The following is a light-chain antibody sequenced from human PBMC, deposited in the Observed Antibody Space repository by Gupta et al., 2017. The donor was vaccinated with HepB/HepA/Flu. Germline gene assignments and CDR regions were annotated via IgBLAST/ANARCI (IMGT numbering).Light chain of an antibody. CDR1: QSVNNY. V-gene: IGKV3-11*01. Sequence: EIELTQSPATLSLSPGEGATLSCWASQSVNNYLAWYQQKPGQAPRLLIYDASNRATGIPPRFSGSGSGTYFTLTINNREPDDSAIYYCQQLSSWGNLTFGGGTKVEIK. CDR2: DAS. CDR3: QQLSSWGNLT. J-gene: IGKJ4*01.